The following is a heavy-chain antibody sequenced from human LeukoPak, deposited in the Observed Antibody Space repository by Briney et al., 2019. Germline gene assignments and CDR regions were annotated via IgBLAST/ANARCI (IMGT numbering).Heavy chain of an antibody. CDR2: INHSGST. Sequence: SETLSLTCAVYGGSFSGYYWSWIRQPPGKGLEWIGKINHSGSTNYNPSLKSRVTISVDTSKNQFSLKLNSVTAADTAVYYCARPYYYGSGSYLGFWGQGTLVTVSS. J-gene: IGHJ4*02. V-gene: IGHV4-34*01. CDR1: GGSFSGYY. CDR3: ARPYYYGSGSYLGF. D-gene: IGHD3-10*01.